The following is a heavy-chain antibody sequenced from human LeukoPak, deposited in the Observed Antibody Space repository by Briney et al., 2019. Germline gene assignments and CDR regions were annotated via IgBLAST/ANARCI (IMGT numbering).Heavy chain of an antibody. CDR1: GGSISSGSYS. D-gene: IGHD2-2*01. Sequence: PSETLSLTCAVSGGSISSGSYSWSWIRQPPGKGLEWIGYIYPRGSTYYNPSLKSRVILSLDTSKNQFSLKLSSVTAADTAVYYCARYPHPYFCSSTSCYENAFDIWGHGTMVTVSS. J-gene: IGHJ3*02. CDR2: IYPRGST. CDR3: ARYPHPYFCSSTSCYENAFDI. V-gene: IGHV4-30-2*05.